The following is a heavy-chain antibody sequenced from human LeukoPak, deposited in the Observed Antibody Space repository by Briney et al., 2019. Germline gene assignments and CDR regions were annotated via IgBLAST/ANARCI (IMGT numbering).Heavy chain of an antibody. CDR3: ARGPDTSSWTAEYFQH. CDR1: GYSFSNYD. D-gene: IGHD6-13*01. Sequence: ASVKVSCKASGYSFSNYDINWVRLRQATGQGPEWMGWMNPHSGDTGSPQRFRGRVSMTWDTSISTAYLELSGLTSDDTAVYYCARGPDTSSWTAEYFQHWGQGTLVTVSS. J-gene: IGHJ1*01. CDR2: MNPHSGDT. V-gene: IGHV1-8*01.